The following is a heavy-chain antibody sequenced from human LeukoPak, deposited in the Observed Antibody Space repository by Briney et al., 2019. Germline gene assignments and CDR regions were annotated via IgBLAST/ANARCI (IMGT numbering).Heavy chain of an antibody. CDR1: GFTFSNYA. V-gene: IGHV3-23*01. D-gene: IGHD2-2*01. CDR3: AKRGGIPVARPGPTYYFDN. J-gene: IGHJ4*02. CDR2: ITNSAGSS. Sequence: GGSLRLSCAASGFTFSNYAMSWVRHAPGKGLEWVSSITNSAGSSFYADSVKGRFTISRENSKNTLYLEMNNLRAEDTAVYYCAKRGGIPVARPGPTYYFDNWGQGTLVTVSS.